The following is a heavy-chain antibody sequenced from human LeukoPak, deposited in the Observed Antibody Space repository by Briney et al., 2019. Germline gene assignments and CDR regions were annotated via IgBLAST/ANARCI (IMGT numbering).Heavy chain of an antibody. CDR2: MSSTGDII. V-gene: IGHV3-48*03. CDR1: GFTFSTYE. Sequence: GGSLRLACAASGFTFSTYEMHWVRQAPGKGLEWVSYMSSTGDIIYYADSVKGRFTISRDNAKNSLYLQMDSLRAEDTAVYYCARDDGGRHTSSLDYWGQGTLVAVSS. D-gene: IGHD6-6*01. J-gene: IGHJ4*02. CDR3: ARDDGGRHTSSLDY.